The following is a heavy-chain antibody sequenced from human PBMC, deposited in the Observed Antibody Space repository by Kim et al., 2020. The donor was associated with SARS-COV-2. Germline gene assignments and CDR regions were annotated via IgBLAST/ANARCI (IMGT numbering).Heavy chain of an antibody. Sequence: GGSLRLSCAASGFTFSSYAMSWVRQAPGKGLEWVSAISGSGGSTYYADSVKGRFTISRDNSKNTLYLQMNSLRAEDTAVYYCAKDIARTTHTIVVVIPFDAFDIWGQGTMVTVSS. CDR2: ISGSGGST. V-gene: IGHV3-23*01. CDR1: GFTFSSYA. D-gene: IGHD3-22*01. J-gene: IGHJ3*02. CDR3: AKDIARTTHTIVVVIPFDAFDI.